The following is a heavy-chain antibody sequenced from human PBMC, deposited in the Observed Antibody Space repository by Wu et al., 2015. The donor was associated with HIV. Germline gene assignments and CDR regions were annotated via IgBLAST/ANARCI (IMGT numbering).Heavy chain of an antibody. J-gene: IGHJ4*02. D-gene: IGHD2-21*01. CDR2: INCKMGDT. CDR3: ATDRFYAADCGDCFPPFGY. CDR1: GYIFTNNW. V-gene: IGHV1-2*07. Sequence: QVQLVQSGAEVKKPGASVKVSCKTSGYIFTNNWLHWVRQAPGQGLEWMGSINCKMGDTLYTHKSQGRIILTRDTSVNTAYMELSRLTSDDTGIYYCATDRFYAADCGDCFPPFGYWGQGSLVTVSS.